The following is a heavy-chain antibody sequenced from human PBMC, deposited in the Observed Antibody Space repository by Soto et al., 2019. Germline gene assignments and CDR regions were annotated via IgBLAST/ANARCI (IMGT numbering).Heavy chain of an antibody. J-gene: IGHJ4*02. CDR2: INPSGGST. CDR1: GYTFTSYY. CDR3: ARVAWGLGELAPFDC. D-gene: IGHD3-16*01. Sequence: QVQLVQSGAEVKKPGASVKVSCKASGYTFTSYYMHWVRQAPGQGLEWMGIINPSGGSTSYAQKFQGRVTMTRDTSTSTVYMELSSLRSADTAVYYCARVAWGLGELAPFDCWGQGTLVTVSS. V-gene: IGHV1-46*03.